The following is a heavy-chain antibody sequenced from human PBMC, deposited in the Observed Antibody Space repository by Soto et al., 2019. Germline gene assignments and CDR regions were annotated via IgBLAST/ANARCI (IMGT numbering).Heavy chain of an antibody. J-gene: IGHJ4*02. V-gene: IGHV3-33*01. Sequence: PGGSLRLFCVASEGNCSTDGMHWVRQAPGKGREWVAVIWYEGSDQYYAESVNGRFTISRDNSKNTLYLQMNSLRVEEPAVYYCARDPGFFGGQGPLVTVSS. CDR1: EGNCSTDG. D-gene: IGHD3-10*01. CDR2: IWYEGSDQ. CDR3: ARDPGFF.